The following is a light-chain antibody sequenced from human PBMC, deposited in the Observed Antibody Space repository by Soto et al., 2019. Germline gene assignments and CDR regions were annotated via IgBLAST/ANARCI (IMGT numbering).Light chain of an antibody. J-gene: IGKJ2*01. CDR1: QGISSA. V-gene: IGKV1-13*02. CDR3: QQFNRYPRT. Sequence: AIQLTQSPSSLSASVGDRVTITCRASQGISSALAWYQQKPGKAPKLLIYDASSLQSGVPSRFSGSGSGTDFTLTSSSLQPEDFATYYCQQFNRYPRTFGQGTKLEIK. CDR2: DAS.